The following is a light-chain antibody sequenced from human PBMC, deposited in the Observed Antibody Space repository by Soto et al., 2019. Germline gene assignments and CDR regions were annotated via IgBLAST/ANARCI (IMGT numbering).Light chain of an antibody. CDR2: GAS. J-gene: IGKJ1*01. V-gene: IGKV1-6*01. CDR1: QGISNE. Sequence: QMTRYKSALSASGGDRVTINCLASQGISNELGWYQQRPGKAPKVLIYGASNLQSGVPSRFSGSASGTDFTLTLSSLQPEDFATYYCLQDYTYPWTFGQGTKVDIK. CDR3: LQDYTYPWT.